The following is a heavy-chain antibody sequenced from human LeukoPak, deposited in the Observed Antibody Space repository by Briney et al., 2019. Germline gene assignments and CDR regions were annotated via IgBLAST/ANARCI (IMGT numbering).Heavy chain of an antibody. V-gene: IGHV4-34*01. Sequence: SETLSLTCAVYGGSFSGYYWSWIRQPPGKGLEWIGEINHSGSTNYNPSLKSRVTISVDTSKNQFSLKLSSVTAADTAVYYCAREASSLYYFDYWGQGTLVTVSS. CDR1: GGSFSGYY. J-gene: IGHJ4*02. CDR2: INHSGST. CDR3: AREASSLYYFDY.